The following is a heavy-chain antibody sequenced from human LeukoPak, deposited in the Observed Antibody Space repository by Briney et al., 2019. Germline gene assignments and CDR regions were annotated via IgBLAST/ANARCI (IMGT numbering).Heavy chain of an antibody. CDR3: ARDIAAAGKGPFDY. Sequence: SVKVSYKASGGTFSSYAISWVRQAPGQGLEWMGGITPIFRTANYAQKFQGRVTITADESTSTAYMELRSLRSEDTAVYYCARDIAAAGKGPFDYWGQGTLVTVSS. CDR2: ITPIFRTA. V-gene: IGHV1-69*13. CDR1: GGTFSSYA. D-gene: IGHD6-13*01. J-gene: IGHJ4*02.